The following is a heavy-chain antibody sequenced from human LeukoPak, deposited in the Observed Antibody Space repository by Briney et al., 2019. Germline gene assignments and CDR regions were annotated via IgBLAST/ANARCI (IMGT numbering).Heavy chain of an antibody. CDR1: GFSFSSHG. CDR2: ISHDGNTK. J-gene: IGHJ4*02. CDR3: ARDGYSSSWYYFDY. D-gene: IGHD6-13*01. V-gene: IGHV3-30*03. Sequence: GGSLRLSCAASGFSFSSHGMHWVRQAPGKGLEWVAVISHDGNTKYYADSVKGRFTITRDNSKNTLFLQTNSLRADDTAMYYCARDGYSSSWYYFDYWGQGTLVTVSS.